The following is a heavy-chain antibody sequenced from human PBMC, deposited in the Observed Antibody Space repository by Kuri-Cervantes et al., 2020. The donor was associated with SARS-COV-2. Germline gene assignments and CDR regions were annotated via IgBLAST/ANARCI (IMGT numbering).Heavy chain of an antibody. CDR1: GFTFSSYA. CDR3: ARGRIGDGAFDI. D-gene: IGHD2-21*01. Sequence: GESLKISCAASGFTFSSYAMSWVRQAPGKGLEWVSAISGSGGSTYYADSVKGRFTISRENAKNSLYLQMNSLRAGDTAVYYCARGRIGDGAFDIWGQGTMVTVSS. V-gene: IGHV3-23*01. CDR2: ISGSGGST. J-gene: IGHJ3*02.